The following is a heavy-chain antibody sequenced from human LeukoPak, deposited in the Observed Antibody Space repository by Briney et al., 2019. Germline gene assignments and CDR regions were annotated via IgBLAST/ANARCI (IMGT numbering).Heavy chain of an antibody. J-gene: IGHJ6*02. D-gene: IGHD2-15*01. CDR2: ISGSGGST. Sequence: GGSLRLSCAASGFTFSSYAMSWVRQAPGKGLEWVSAISGSGGSTYYADSVKGRFTISRDNSKNTLYLQMSSVRDEDTAVYYCARDRVVAADYYYYYGMDVWGQGTTVTVSS. CDR3: ARDRVVAADYYYYYGMDV. V-gene: IGHV3-23*01. CDR1: GFTFSSYA.